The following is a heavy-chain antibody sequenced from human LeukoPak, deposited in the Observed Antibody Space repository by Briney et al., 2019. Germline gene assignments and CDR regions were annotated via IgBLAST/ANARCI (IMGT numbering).Heavy chain of an antibody. CDR2: INEDGRGK. J-gene: IGHJ4*02. CDR1: GFIFSGYW. V-gene: IGHV3-7*04. D-gene: IGHD6-13*01. Sequence: PGGSLRLSCAASGFIFSGYWMSWVRQAPGKGLEWVAHINEDGRGKYYVDSLKDRFSISRDNAKNSLYLQMDSLRAEDTAVYYCARSWYTLDYWGQGTLVIVSS. CDR3: ARSWYTLDY.